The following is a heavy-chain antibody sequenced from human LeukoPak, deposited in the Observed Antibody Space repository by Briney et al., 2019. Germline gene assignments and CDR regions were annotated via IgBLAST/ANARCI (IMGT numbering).Heavy chain of an antibody. CDR3: ARNRWMDY. CDR2: ISPNSGT. D-gene: IGHD1-1*01. J-gene: IGHJ4*02. CDR1: GYTFTAYL. V-gene: IGHV1-2*02. Sequence: GASVKVSCKASGYTFTAYLLYWVRQAPGQGLEWMGWISPNSGTNYAQKFQGRVTMTRDTSISTAYMELTRLTSDDTAVYYCARNRWMDYWGQGTLVTVSS.